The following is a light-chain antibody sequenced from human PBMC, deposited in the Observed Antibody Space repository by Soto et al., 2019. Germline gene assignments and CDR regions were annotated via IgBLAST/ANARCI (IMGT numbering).Light chain of an antibody. CDR1: QSVSYY. CDR3: HQRSNWPYT. J-gene: IGKJ2*01. CDR2: DAS. Sequence: EIVLTQSPATLSLSPGEGATLSCRTSQSVSYYLAWYQQKPGQAPRLLIYDASNRATDIPARFSGSGSGTAFTLTISSLEPEDFAVYFCHQRSNWPYTFGQGTKVDIK. V-gene: IGKV3-11*01.